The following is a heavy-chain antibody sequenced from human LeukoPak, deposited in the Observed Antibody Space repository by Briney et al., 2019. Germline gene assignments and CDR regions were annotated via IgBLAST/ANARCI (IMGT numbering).Heavy chain of an antibody. J-gene: IGHJ6*02. V-gene: IGHV3-7*02. Sequence: GGSLRLSCAASGFTFSRFWMNWVRQAPGRGLEWVANIDQSGGRNNYVDSVKGRFTISRDNAKNSLYLQMNSLRDEDTAVYYCARAVLCYGDYVCYGMDVWGQGTTVTVSS. CDR3: ARAVLCYGDYVCYGMDV. D-gene: IGHD4-17*01. CDR2: IDQSGGRN. CDR1: GFTFSRFW.